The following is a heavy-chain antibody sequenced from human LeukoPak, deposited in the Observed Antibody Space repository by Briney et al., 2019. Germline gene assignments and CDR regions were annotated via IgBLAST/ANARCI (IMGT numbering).Heavy chain of an antibody. CDR3: ARAKAQDY. CDR2: INSDGSST. Sequence: GRSLRLSCAASGFTFSTCWMHWVRQAPGKGLVWVSRINSDGSSTTYADSVKGRFTISRDNAKNTVYLQMNSLRAEDTAVYYCARAKAQDYWGQGTLVTVSS. CDR1: GFTFSTCW. V-gene: IGHV3-74*01. J-gene: IGHJ4*02.